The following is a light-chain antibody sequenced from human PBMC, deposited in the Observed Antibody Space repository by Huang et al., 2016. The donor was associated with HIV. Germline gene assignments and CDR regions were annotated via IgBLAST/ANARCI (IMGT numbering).Light chain of an antibody. CDR1: QTISYDF. Sequence: EIVLTQSPGTLSLSPGERATLSCRASQTISYDFLAWYQHKPGQAPRLLIYGSFSRATGIPDRFSGGGSGTDFTLTISRLEPEDVAVYYCQQYDKLPRTFGQGTKVEIK. V-gene: IGKV3-20*01. CDR3: QQYDKLPRT. J-gene: IGKJ1*01. CDR2: GSF.